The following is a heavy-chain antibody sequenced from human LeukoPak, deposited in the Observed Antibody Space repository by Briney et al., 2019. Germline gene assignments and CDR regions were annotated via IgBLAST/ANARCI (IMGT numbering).Heavy chain of an antibody. D-gene: IGHD6-13*01. CDR2: IYTDGST. J-gene: IGHJ4*02. Sequence: SETLSLTCTVSGGPMYSYYWTWIRQPAGRGLEWIGHIYTDGSTNYNPSLKSRVTKSVDTSKKEFSLKLNSVTAADTAIYYCATYKQELAFDSWGQGTLVTVSS. CDR1: GGPMYSYY. V-gene: IGHV4-4*07. CDR3: ATYKQELAFDS.